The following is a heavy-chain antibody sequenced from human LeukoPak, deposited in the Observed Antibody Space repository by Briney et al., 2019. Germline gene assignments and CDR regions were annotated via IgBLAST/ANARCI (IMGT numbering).Heavy chain of an antibody. CDR1: GFTFSSYS. J-gene: IGHJ1*01. V-gene: IGHV3-48*04. CDR2: ISSSSSTI. CDR3: ARTPRYCSGGSCYSVYFQH. Sequence: PGGSLRLSCAASGFTFSSYSMNWVRQAPGKGLEWVSYISSSSSTIYYTDSVKGRFTISRDNAKNSLYLQMNSLRAEDTAVYYCARTPRYCSGGSCYSVYFQHWGQGTLVSVSS. D-gene: IGHD2-15*01.